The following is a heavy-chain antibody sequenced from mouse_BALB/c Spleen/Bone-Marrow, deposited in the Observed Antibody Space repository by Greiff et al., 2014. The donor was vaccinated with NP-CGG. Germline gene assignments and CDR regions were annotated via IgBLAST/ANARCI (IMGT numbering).Heavy chain of an antibody. CDR1: GYTFTSYW. V-gene: IGHV1-69*02. CDR2: IDPSDSET. D-gene: IGHD4-1*01. Sequence: VQGVESGAELVKPGAPVKLSCKASGYTFTSYWMNWVKQRPGRGLEWIGRIDPSDSETHYNQKFKDKATLTIDKSSSTAYIQLSSLTSEDSAVYYCAGNWVYFDYWGQGTTLTVSS. J-gene: IGHJ2*01. CDR3: AGNWVYFDY.